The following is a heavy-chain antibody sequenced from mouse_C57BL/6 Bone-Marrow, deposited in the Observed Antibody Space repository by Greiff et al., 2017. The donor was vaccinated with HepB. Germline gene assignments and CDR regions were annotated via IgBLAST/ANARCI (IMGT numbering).Heavy chain of an antibody. CDR1: GYAFSSSW. CDR2: IYPGDGDT. V-gene: IGHV1-82*01. CDR3: ARSFYYYGSSYGAMDY. D-gene: IGHD1-1*01. J-gene: IGHJ4*01. Sequence: VQLVESGPELVKPGASVKISCKASGYAFSSSWMNWVKQRPGKGLEWIGRIYPGDGDTNYNGKFKGKATLTADKSSSTAYMQLSSLTSEDSAVYFCARSFYYYGSSYGAMDYWGQGTSVTVSS.